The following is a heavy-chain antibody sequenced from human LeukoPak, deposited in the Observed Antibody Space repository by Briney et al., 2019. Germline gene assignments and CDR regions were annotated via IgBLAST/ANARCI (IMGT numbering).Heavy chain of an antibody. D-gene: IGHD2-21*02. CDR2: INTDGTVT. J-gene: IGHJ4*02. Sequence: GGSLRLSCAASGFTFSKYWMLWARQAPGKGLESVSRINTDGTVTTYADSVKGRFTVSRDNADNTMFLQMNSVRDEDTAVYYCARELPREVTLDYWGQGTLVTVSS. V-gene: IGHV3-74*01. CDR3: ARELPREVTLDY. CDR1: GFTFSKYW.